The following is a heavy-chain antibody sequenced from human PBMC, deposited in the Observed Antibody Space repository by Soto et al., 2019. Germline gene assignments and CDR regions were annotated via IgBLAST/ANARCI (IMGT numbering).Heavy chain of an antibody. J-gene: IGHJ3*02. CDR2: IYYSGST. CDR1: GGSVSSGDYY. CDR3: ARERSDYKAFDI. V-gene: IGHV4-31*03. D-gene: IGHD4-17*01. Sequence: QVQLQESGPGLVKPSQTLSLTCTVSGGSVSSGDYYWGWIRQHPGKGLEWIGYIYYSGSTYYNPSLNSRATISIDTSKNQFSLNLSSMTAADTAVYYCARERSDYKAFDIWGQGTMVTVSS.